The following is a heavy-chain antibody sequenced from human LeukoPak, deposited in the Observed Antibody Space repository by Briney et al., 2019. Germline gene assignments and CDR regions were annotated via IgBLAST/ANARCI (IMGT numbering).Heavy chain of an antibody. CDR1: GYTLTGYY. CDR3: ARGTAGPYYDFWSGYYDY. V-gene: IGHV1-2*02. D-gene: IGHD3-3*01. CDR2: INPNSGGT. Sequence: ASVKVSCKASGYTLTGYYMHWVRRAPGQGLEWMGWINPNSGGTNYAQKFQGRVTMTRDTSISTAYMELSRLRSDDTAVYYCARGTAGPYYDFWSGYYDYWGQGTLVTVPS. J-gene: IGHJ4*02.